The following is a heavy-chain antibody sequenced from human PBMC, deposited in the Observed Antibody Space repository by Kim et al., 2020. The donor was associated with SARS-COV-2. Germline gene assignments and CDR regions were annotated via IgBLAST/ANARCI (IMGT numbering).Heavy chain of an antibody. Sequence: SQTLSLTCAISGDSVSSNSVAWNWIRQSPSGGLGWLGRTYYRSKGYNDYAVSVKSRITINPDTTKNQFSLQLNSVTPEDTAVYYCARESNPYCGGDCYSRFDYWGQGTLVTVSS. CDR3: ARESNPYCGGDCYSRFDY. J-gene: IGHJ4*02. D-gene: IGHD2-21*02. CDR2: TYYRSKGYN. V-gene: IGHV6-1*01. CDR1: GDSVSSNSVA.